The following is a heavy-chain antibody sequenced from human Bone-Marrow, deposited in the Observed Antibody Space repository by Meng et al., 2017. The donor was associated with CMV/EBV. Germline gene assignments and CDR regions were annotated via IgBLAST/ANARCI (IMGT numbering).Heavy chain of an antibody. Sequence: GGSLRLSCAASGFTFDDYAMHWVRQAPGKGLEWVSGISWNSGSIGYADSVKGRFTISRDNAKNSLYLQMNSLRAEDTALYYCAKGGQLASYYYYGMDVWGQGTTVTVSS. D-gene: IGHD6-6*01. CDR3: AKGGQLASYYYYGMDV. J-gene: IGHJ6*02. CDR1: GFTFDDYA. CDR2: ISWNSGSI. V-gene: IGHV3-9*01.